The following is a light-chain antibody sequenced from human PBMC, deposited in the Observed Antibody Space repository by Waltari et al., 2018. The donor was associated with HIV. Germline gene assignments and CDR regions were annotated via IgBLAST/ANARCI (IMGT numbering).Light chain of an antibody. Sequence: QSALTQPASVSGSPGQSITISCTGTSSDVGGYNYVSWYQQHPCKAPKLMVYDVSNRPSGVSNRFSGSNSGNAASLTISGLQAEDEADYYCSSYTSSLYVFGTGTKVTVL. CDR3: SSYTSSLYV. CDR2: DVS. V-gene: IGLV2-14*01. J-gene: IGLJ1*01. CDR1: SSDVGGYNY.